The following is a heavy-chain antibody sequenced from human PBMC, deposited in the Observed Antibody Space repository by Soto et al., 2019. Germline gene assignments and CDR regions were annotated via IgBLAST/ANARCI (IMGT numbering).Heavy chain of an antibody. CDR3: AATGYGSGPDDAFEI. D-gene: IGHD3-10*01. CDR2: IVVGSGNT. J-gene: IGHJ3*02. V-gene: IGHV1-58*02. CDR1: GFTFTSSA. Sequence: SVKVSCKVSGFTFTSSAMQWVRQSRGQRLEWIGWIVVGSGNTNYAQKFQERVTITRDMSTSTAYMELSSLRSEDTAVYYCAATGYGSGPDDAFEIWGQGTMVTVSS.